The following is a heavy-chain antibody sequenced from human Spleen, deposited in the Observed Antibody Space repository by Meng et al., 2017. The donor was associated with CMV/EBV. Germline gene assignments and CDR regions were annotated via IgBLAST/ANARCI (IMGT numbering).Heavy chain of an antibody. V-gene: IGHV3-21*01. CDR3: ARVAARPKYYFDY. CDR2: ISSSSGFI. J-gene: IGHJ4*02. D-gene: IGHD6-6*01. Sequence: GESLKISCAASGFTFATYSMNWVRQAPGKGLEWVSAISSSSGFIYYADSVKGRFTISRDIAKNSLSLQMNSLRAEDTAVYYCARVAARPKYYFDYWAREPWSPSPQ. CDR1: GFTFATYS.